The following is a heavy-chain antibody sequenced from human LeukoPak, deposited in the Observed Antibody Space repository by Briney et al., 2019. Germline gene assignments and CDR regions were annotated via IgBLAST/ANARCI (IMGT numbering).Heavy chain of an antibody. V-gene: IGHV5-51*01. J-gene: IGHJ3*02. CDR2: LYPGDSDT. CDR1: GYSFTSYW. D-gene: IGHD3-22*01. CDR3: ARQRSYYDSSGYYYAFDI. Sequence: GESLKISCKGSGYSFTSYWIGWVRQMPGKGLEFMGILYPGDSDTRYSPSFQGQVTISADKSISTAYLQWGSLKASDTAMYYCARQRSYYDSSGYYYAFDIWGQGTMVTVSS.